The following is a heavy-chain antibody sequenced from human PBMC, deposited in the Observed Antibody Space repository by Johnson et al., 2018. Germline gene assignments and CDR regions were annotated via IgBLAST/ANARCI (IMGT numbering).Heavy chain of an antibody. CDR3: AEAGEYGVFGLPHH. CDR2: FSSGGVNT. CDR1: GFTFSSQA. Sequence: VQLVESGGGLVQPGGSXRLSCAASGFTFSSQAMSWVRQAPGKGLEWVSGFSSGGVNTHYADYVKGRFTISRDNSKNTLYLQMNSLRVDDTAVYYCAEAGEYGVFGLPHHWGQGTLVTVSS. J-gene: IGHJ1*01. D-gene: IGHD2-8*01. V-gene: IGHV3-23*04.